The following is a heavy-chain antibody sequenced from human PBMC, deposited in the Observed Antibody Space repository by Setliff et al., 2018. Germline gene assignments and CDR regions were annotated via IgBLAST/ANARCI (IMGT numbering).Heavy chain of an antibody. Sequence: GASVKVSCKASGYTFVNYGINWVRQAPGQGLEWVGWIKTFSFKANYAQKLQGRVTMSTDTSTSAAYMELRSLRSDDTAVYYCAISTLSICTGGSCPNAFDVWGQGTMVTVSS. CDR2: IKTFSFKA. D-gene: IGHD2-8*02. CDR1: GYTFVNYG. J-gene: IGHJ3*01. V-gene: IGHV1-18*01. CDR3: AISTLSICTGGSCPNAFDV.